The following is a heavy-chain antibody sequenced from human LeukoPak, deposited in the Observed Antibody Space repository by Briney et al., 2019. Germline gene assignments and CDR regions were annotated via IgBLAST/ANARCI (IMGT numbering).Heavy chain of an antibody. V-gene: IGHV4-34*01. J-gene: IGHJ4*02. D-gene: IGHD3-16*02. CDR3: ARRLITFGGVIVTCFDY. Sequence: SETLSLTCAVYGGSFSGYYWSWIRQPPGKGLEWIGEINHSGSTNYNPSLKSRVTISVDTSKNQFSLKLSSVTAADTAVYYCARRLITFGGVIVTCFDYWGQETLVTVSS. CDR2: INHSGST. CDR1: GGSFSGYY.